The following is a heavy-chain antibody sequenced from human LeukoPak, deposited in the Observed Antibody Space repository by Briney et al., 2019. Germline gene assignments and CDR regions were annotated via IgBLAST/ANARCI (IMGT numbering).Heavy chain of an antibody. CDR1: GGSISNYY. D-gene: IGHD6-13*01. CDR2: IYSSGST. CDR3: ARDGPPSSSSGGYYYYGMDV. V-gene: IGHV4-59*01. J-gene: IGHJ6*02. Sequence: PSETLSLTCTVSGGSISNYYWSWIRQPPGKGLEWIGYIYSSGSTNYNPSLKSRVTISVDTSKNQSSLKLSSVTAADTAVYYCARDGPPSSSSGGYYYYGMDVWGQGTTVTVSS.